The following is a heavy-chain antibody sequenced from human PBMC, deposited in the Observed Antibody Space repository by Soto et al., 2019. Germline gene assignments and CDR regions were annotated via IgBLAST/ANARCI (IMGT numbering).Heavy chain of an antibody. J-gene: IGHJ4*02. D-gene: IGHD3-22*01. V-gene: IGHV3-30*18. CDR1: GFTFSSYG. CDR2: ISYDGSNK. Sequence: PGGSLRLSCAASGFTFSSYGMHWVRQAPGKGLEWVAVISYDGSNKYYADSVKGRFTISRDNSKNTLYLQMNSLRAEDTAVYYCAKDRNSYDSSGTAFDYWGQGTRVTVSS. CDR3: AKDRNSYDSSGTAFDY.